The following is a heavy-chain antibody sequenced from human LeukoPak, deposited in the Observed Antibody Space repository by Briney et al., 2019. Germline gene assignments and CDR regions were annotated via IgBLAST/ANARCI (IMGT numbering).Heavy chain of an antibody. Sequence: GGSLRLSCAASGFTFINAWMAWVRQAPGKGLEWVGRIKAKPHGGTTDYAAPVKGRFTISRDDSKNTLYLQMNSLKTEDTAVYYCTTDGVGIEGATFDYWGQGILVTVSS. CDR2: IKAKPHGGTT. J-gene: IGHJ4*02. V-gene: IGHV3-15*01. D-gene: IGHD1-26*01. CDR1: GFTFINAW. CDR3: TTDGVGIEGATFDY.